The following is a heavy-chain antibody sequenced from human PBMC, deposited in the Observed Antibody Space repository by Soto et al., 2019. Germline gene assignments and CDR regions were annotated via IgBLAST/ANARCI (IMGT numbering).Heavy chain of an antibody. J-gene: IGHJ6*02. CDR3: AMLGGWSGGSSGMDV. D-gene: IGHD6-19*01. CDR1: GLIFSDYH. CDR2: IRRKANSYTK. V-gene: IGHV3-72*01. Sequence: EVQLVESGGGLVQPGGSLRLSCAASGLIFSDYHMDWVRQAPGKGLEWVGRIRRKANSYTKEYAASVKGRFTISRADSKNSLYLQMNSLKSEDTAVYYCAMLGGWSGGSSGMDVWGQGTTVTVSS.